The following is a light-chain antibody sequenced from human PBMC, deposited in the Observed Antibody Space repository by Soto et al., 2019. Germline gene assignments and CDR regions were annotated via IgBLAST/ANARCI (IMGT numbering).Light chain of an antibody. CDR2: KAS. V-gene: IGKV1-5*03. CDR3: QQYNSYWWT. CDR1: QSVSSW. Sequence: DFQMTQSPSNLSASVGDRVTITCRASQSVSSWLAWYQQKPGKAPKLLIYKASTLESGVPSRFSGSESGTEFNLTISSLQPDDFATYYCQQYNSYWWTFGQGTKVEIK. J-gene: IGKJ1*01.